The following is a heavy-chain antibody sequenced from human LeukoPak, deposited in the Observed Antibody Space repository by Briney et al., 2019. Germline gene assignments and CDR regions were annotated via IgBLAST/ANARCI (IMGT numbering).Heavy chain of an antibody. J-gene: IGHJ4*02. D-gene: IGHD1-26*01. CDR1: GYSFTSYW. CDR2: IYPGDSDT. V-gene: IGHV5-51*01. Sequence: GESLKISCKGSGYSFTSYWIGWVRQMPGKGLEWMGIIYPGDSDTRYSPSFQGQVTISADKSISTAYLQWSSLKASDTAMYYWGKQGGGGSRKGGANSGIDFWGQGTLVTVSS. CDR3: GKQGGGGSRKGGANSGIDF.